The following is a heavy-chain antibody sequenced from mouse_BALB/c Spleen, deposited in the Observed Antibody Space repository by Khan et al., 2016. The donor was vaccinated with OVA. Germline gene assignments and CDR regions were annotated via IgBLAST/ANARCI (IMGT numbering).Heavy chain of an antibody. Sequence: QLEESGPGLVKPSQSLSLTCTVSGYSITSDYAWNWIRQFPGNKLEWMGYISYSGNTKYNPSLKSRISITRDTSKNQFFLQLNFVTIEDTATXSCARIQGGDFDYWGQGTTLTVSS. V-gene: IGHV3-2*02. CDR3: ARIQGGDFDY. CDR1: GYSITSDYA. J-gene: IGHJ2*01. D-gene: IGHD3-2*02. CDR2: ISYSGNT.